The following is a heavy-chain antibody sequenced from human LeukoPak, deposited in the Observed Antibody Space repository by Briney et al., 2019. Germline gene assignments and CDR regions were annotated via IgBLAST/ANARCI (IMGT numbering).Heavy chain of an antibody. Sequence: HAGGSLRLSCAASGFTFSSYAMSWVRQAPGKGLEWVSAISGSGGSTYYADSVKGRFTISRDNSKNTLYLQMNSLRAEDTAVYYCAKEPLGLWDMVGVLRFLEWSTSDYWGQGTLVTVSS. CDR3: AKEPLGLWDMVGVLRFLEWSTSDY. CDR1: GFTFSSYA. V-gene: IGHV3-23*01. J-gene: IGHJ4*02. CDR2: ISGSGGST. D-gene: IGHD3-3*01.